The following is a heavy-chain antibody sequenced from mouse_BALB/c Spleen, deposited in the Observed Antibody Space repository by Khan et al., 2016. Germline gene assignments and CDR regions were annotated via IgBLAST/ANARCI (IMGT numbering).Heavy chain of an antibody. Sequence: EVQLQESGPGLVKPSQSLSLTCTVSGYSITSGYGRYWIRQFPGNKLEWMGYLSYSGSTNYNPSLKSRISITRDTSKNQFFLQLHSVTTEDTATYNCARTTRIKYWGQGTTLTVSS. CDR3: ARTTRIKY. V-gene: IGHV3-1*02. CDR1: GYSITSGYG. J-gene: IGHJ2*01. CDR2: LSYSGST. D-gene: IGHD2-12*01.